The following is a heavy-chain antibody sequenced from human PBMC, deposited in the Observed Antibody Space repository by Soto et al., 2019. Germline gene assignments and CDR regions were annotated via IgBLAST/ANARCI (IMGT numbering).Heavy chain of an antibody. CDR3: AREVSDYYYYYYYMDV. CDR2: IIPILGIA. Sequence: ASVKVSCKASGGTFSSYTISWVRQAPGQGLEWMGRIIPILGIANYAQKFQGRVTITADKSTSTAYMELNSLRSEDTAVYYCAREVSDYYYYYYYMDVWGKGTTVTVSS. D-gene: IGHD3-10*01. CDR1: GGTFSSYT. J-gene: IGHJ6*03. V-gene: IGHV1-69*04.